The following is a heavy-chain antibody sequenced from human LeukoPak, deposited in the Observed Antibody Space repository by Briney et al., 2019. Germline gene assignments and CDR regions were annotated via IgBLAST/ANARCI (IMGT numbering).Heavy chain of an antibody. V-gene: IGHV3-23*01. CDR3: AKDLVWFREPGDY. Sequence: GGSLRLSCAASGFTFSNAWMSWVRQAPGKGLEWVSAISGSGGSTYYADSVKGRFTISRDNSKNTLYLQMNSLRAEDTAVYYCAKDLVWFREPGDYWGQGTLVTVSS. D-gene: IGHD3-10*01. J-gene: IGHJ4*02. CDR1: GFTFSNAW. CDR2: ISGSGGST.